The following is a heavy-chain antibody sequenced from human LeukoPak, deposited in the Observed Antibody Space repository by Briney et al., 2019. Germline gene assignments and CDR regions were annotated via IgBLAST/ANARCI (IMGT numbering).Heavy chain of an antibody. CDR1: GGSVSDYY. CDR3: ARAKGDF. Sequence: PSETLSLTCTVSGGSVSDYYWSWIRQSPGKGLEWIGYIYYTGTSYNPSLKSRVTISADTSKNQFSLNLSSVTAADTAVYYCARAKGDFWGQGILVTVSS. J-gene: IGHJ4*02. CDR2: IYYTGT. V-gene: IGHV4-59*02.